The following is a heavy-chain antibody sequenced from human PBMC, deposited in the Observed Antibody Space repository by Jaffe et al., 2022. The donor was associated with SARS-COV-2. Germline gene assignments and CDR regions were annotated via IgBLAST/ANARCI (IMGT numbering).Heavy chain of an antibody. D-gene: IGHD6-6*01. J-gene: IGHJ4*02. CDR1: GFTFNHAW. CDR3: AADVPEYPPQIDY. Sequence: EVQLVESGGGLVTPGGSLRLSCVASGFTFNHAWMSWVRQAAGEGLEWIARIRNNGDTEYAAPVKGRVIVSRDNSKQTVYLQMNSLQSEDTALYYCAADVPEYPPQIDYWGQGTLVTVSS. CDR2: IRNNGDT. V-gene: IGHV3-15*01.